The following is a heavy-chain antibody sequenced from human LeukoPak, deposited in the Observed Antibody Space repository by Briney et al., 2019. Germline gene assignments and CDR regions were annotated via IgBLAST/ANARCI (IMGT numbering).Heavy chain of an antibody. CDR2: MSGSSGST. Sequence: PGGSLRLSCAASGFTFSNYAMSWVRQAPGKGLEWVPAMSGSSGSTWYADSVKGRFTISRDNSKNTLYLQMNSLGAEDTAVYYCAKDVERSGYYLFDYWGQGTLVTVSS. D-gene: IGHD3-22*01. CDR3: AKDVERSGYYLFDY. V-gene: IGHV3-23*01. CDR1: GFTFSNYA. J-gene: IGHJ4*02.